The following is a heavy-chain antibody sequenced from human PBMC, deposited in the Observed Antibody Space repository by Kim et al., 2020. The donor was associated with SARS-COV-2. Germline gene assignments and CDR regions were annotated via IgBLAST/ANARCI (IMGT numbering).Heavy chain of an antibody. CDR3: AAGRSSWYVGVDY. J-gene: IGHJ4*02. V-gene: IGHV1-58*01. Sequence: YAQKCQERVNITRDMSTSTAYMELSSLRSEDTAVYYCAAGRSSWYVGVDYWGQGTLVTVSS. D-gene: IGHD6-13*01.